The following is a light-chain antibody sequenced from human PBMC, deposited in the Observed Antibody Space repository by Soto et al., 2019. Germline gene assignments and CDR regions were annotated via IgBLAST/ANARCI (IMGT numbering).Light chain of an antibody. CDR3: QQYINWPLT. J-gene: IGKJ4*01. CDR2: GAF. V-gene: IGKV3-15*01. Sequence: EIVMTQSPATLAVSPGERATLPCRASQGVGSNLAWYQQKPGQAPRLLIYGAFTRATGISARFSGSGSGTEFTLTISSLQSEDFAVYYCQQYINWPLTFGGGTKVEIK. CDR1: QGVGSN.